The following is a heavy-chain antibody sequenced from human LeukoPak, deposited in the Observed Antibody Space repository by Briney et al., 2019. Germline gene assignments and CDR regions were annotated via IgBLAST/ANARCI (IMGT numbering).Heavy chain of an antibody. J-gene: IGHJ5*02. CDR3: AKGAYYDFWSGYGPSNWFDP. Sequence: GGSLRLPCAASGFTFSSYAMSWVRQAPGKGLEWVSAISGSGGSTYYADSVKGRFTISRDNSKNTLYLQMNSLRAEDTAVYYCAKGAYYDFWSGYGPSNWFDPWGQGTLVTVSS. D-gene: IGHD3-3*01. CDR2: ISGSGGST. CDR1: GFTFSSYA. V-gene: IGHV3-23*01.